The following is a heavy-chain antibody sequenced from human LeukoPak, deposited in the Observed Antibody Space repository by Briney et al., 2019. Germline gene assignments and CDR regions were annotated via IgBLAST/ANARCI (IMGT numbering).Heavy chain of an antibody. CDR2: IKTKRDGGTA. D-gene: IGHD3-10*01. Sequence: GGSLRLSCVASGLTFSNAWMSWVRQAPGKGLEWVGRIKTKRDGGTADYAAIVQGRFTLSRDDAKNTVYLQMNSLKTEDTGVYYCIHDGSGTYTTDYWGQGTLVTVSS. V-gene: IGHV3-15*01. J-gene: IGHJ4*02. CDR1: GLTFSNAW. CDR3: IHDGSGTYTTDY.